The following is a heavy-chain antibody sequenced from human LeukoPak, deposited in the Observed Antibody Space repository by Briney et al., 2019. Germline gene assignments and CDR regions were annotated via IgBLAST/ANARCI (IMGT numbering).Heavy chain of an antibody. CDR2: ICYNGIT. Sequence: PSETLSLTCTVSGGSISSADYSWSWFRQHPGKGLEWIGYICYNGITYYNPSLKSRLTISVDTSENQFSLRLYSVTAADTAVYYCARKKDDGDYHIDYWGQGTLVTVSS. CDR1: GGSISSADYS. J-gene: IGHJ4*02. D-gene: IGHD4-17*01. CDR3: ARKKDDGDYHIDY. V-gene: IGHV4-31*03.